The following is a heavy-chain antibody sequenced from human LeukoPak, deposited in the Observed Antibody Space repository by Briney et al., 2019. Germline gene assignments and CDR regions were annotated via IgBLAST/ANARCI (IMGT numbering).Heavy chain of an antibody. Sequence: PGGSLRLSCAASGFTFSSYAMNWVRQAPGKGLEWVAVISYDGSNKHYADSVKGRFTISRDNSKNTLYLQMNSLRTEDTAVFYCAREAECSNTSCRDAFDIWGQGTVVTVSS. J-gene: IGHJ3*02. CDR2: ISYDGSNK. CDR1: GFTFSSYA. V-gene: IGHV3-30-3*01. CDR3: AREAECSNTSCRDAFDI. D-gene: IGHD2-2*01.